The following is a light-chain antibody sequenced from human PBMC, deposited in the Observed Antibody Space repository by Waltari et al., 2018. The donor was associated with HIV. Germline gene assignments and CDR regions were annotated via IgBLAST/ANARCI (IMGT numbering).Light chain of an antibody. Sequence: QSALTQPPSASGSPGQSVTISCTGTSSDIGGYNYVSWYQQYPGKAPKVMIHEVNKRPSGVPARFSGSKSGNTASLTVSGLQAEDEAYYYCSSYAGSNSWVFGGGTKLTVL. V-gene: IGLV2-8*01. CDR3: SSYAGSNSWV. J-gene: IGLJ3*02. CDR2: EVN. CDR1: SSDIGGYNY.